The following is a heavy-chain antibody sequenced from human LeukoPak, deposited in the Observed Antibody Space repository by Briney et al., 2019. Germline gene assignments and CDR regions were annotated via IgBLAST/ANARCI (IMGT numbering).Heavy chain of an antibody. D-gene: IGHD6-13*01. Sequence: PGESLQISCKGPGYSFTSYWIGWVRQMPGKGLEWMGIIFPGDSDTRYSPSFQGQVTISVDKSISTAYLQWSSLKASDTAMYYCARASSNRWSNYFDYWGQGTVVTVSS. V-gene: IGHV5-51*01. CDR1: GYSFTSYW. J-gene: IGHJ4*02. CDR2: IFPGDSDT. CDR3: ARASSNRWSNYFDY.